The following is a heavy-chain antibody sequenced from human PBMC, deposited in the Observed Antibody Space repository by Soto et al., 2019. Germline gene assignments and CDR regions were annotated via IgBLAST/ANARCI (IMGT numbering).Heavy chain of an antibody. V-gene: IGHV5-51*01. D-gene: IGHD3-3*01. Sequence: PWESLTISCKCSGDNFSSYWIAWVRQMPGKGLELMGIIYPSDSDTRYRPSFQGQVTISADKSISSAYLQWSSLRASDTAMYYCARGGVSTRTFDYWGQGTPVNVYS. J-gene: IGHJ4*02. CDR1: GDNFSSYW. CDR3: ARGGVSTRTFDY. CDR2: IYPSDSDT.